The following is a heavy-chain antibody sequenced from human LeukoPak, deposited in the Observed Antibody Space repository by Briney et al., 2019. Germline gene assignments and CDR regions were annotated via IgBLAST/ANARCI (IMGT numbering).Heavy chain of an antibody. CDR3: ARGFSLGYCSSTSCYEGWFDP. J-gene: IGHJ5*02. D-gene: IGHD2-2*01. Sequence: ASVKVSCKASGYTFTSYDINWVRHATGQGLEWMGWMNPNSGNTGYAQKFQGRVTMTRNTSISTAYMELSSLRSEDTAVYYCARGFSLGYCSSTSCYEGWFDPWSQGTLVTVSS. V-gene: IGHV1-8*01. CDR2: MNPNSGNT. CDR1: GYTFTSYD.